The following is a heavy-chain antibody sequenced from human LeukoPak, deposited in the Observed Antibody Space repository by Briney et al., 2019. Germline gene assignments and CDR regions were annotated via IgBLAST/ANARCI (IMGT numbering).Heavy chain of an antibody. CDR2: IYTSGST. Sequence: SETLSLTCTVSGGSISSYYWSWIRQPAGKGLEWIGRIYTSGSTNYNPSLKSRVTMSVDTSKNQFSLKLSSVTAADTAVYYCAREYSSGWYGAFDIWGQGTMVTVSS. J-gene: IGHJ3*02. CDR3: AREYSSGWYGAFDI. D-gene: IGHD6-19*01. V-gene: IGHV4-4*07. CDR1: GGSISSYY.